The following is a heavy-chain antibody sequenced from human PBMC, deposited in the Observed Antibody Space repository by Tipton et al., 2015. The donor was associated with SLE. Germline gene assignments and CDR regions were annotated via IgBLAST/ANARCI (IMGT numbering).Heavy chain of an antibody. CDR3: AIAVAGRYYFDY. J-gene: IGHJ4*02. CDR1: GETFASHY. CDR2: ISAYNGNT. V-gene: IGHV1-18*04. D-gene: IGHD6-19*01. Sequence: QSGAEVKKPGASVKVSCKASGETFASHYIHWVRQAPGQGLEWMGWISAYNGNTNYAQKLQGRVTMTTDTSTSTAYMELRSLRSDDTAVYYCAIAVAGRYYFDYWGQGTLVTVSS.